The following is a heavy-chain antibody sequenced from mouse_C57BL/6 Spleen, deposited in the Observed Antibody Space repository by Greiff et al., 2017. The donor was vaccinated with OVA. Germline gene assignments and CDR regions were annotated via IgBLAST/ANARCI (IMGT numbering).Heavy chain of an antibody. Sequence: VKLMESGPGLVQPSQSLSITCTVSGFSLTSYGVHWVRQSPGKGLEWLGVIWRGGSTDYNAAFMSRLSITKDNSKSHVFFKMNSLQADDTAIYYCAKNHLDYYGHYYAMDYWGQGTSVTVSS. CDR3: AKNHLDYYGHYYAMDY. CDR1: GFSLTSYG. D-gene: IGHD1-2*01. V-gene: IGHV2-5*01. CDR2: IWRGGST. J-gene: IGHJ4*01.